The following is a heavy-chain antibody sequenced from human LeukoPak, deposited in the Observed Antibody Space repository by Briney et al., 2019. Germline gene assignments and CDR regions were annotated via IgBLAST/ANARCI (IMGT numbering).Heavy chain of an antibody. J-gene: IGHJ6*02. CDR1: GGTFSSYA. CDR3: ARGPSTVTINYCYYGMDV. CDR2: IIPIFGIA. Sequence: ASVKVSCKASGGTFSSYAISWVRQAPGQGLEWMGRIIPIFGIANYAQKFQGRVTVTADNSTSTAYMELSSLRSEDTAVYYCARGPSTVTINYCYYGMDVWGQGTTVTVSS. D-gene: IGHD4-17*01. V-gene: IGHV1-69*04.